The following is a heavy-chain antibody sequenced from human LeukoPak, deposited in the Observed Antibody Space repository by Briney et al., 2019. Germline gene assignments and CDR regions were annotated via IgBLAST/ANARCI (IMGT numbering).Heavy chain of an antibody. Sequence: GASVKVSCKASGYTFATYGFCWVRQAPGHGLEWMGWISANTGKTDYQGRVTMTTDTSTSTAYMELRTLRPDDTAVYYCAKVAGDRMDYWGQGTLLTVSS. D-gene: IGHD6-13*01. CDR2: ISANTGKT. V-gene: IGHV1-18*01. CDR1: GYTFATYG. J-gene: IGHJ4*02. CDR3: AKVAGDRMDY.